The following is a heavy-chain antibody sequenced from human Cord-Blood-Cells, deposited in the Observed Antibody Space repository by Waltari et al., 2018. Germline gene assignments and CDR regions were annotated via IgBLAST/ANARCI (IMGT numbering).Heavy chain of an antibody. D-gene: IGHD7-27*01. CDR1: GGTFSSYA. V-gene: IGHV1-69*01. J-gene: IGHJ4*02. CDR2: ISPIVGTA. Sequence: QVQLVQSGAEVKKPGSSVKVSCKASGGTFSSYAIRWVRQAPGQGLEWMGGISPIVGTANYAQKFQGRVTSAADGSTSTAYMELSSLRSEDTAVYYCARAPLTGEFDYWGQGTLVTVSS. CDR3: ARAPLTGEFDY.